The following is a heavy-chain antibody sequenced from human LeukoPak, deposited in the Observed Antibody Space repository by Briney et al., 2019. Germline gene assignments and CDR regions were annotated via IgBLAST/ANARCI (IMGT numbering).Heavy chain of an antibody. CDR1: GYSFTSYW. Sequence: GESLKISCKGSGYSFTSYWIGWVRQMPGKGLEWMGIIYPGDSDTRYSPSFQGQVTISADKSISTAYLQWSSLKASDTAMYYCASGRGAQEWDPSSAFDIWGQGTMVTVSS. CDR3: ASGRGAQEWDPSSAFDI. J-gene: IGHJ3*02. D-gene: IGHD1-26*01. CDR2: IYPGDSDT. V-gene: IGHV5-51*01.